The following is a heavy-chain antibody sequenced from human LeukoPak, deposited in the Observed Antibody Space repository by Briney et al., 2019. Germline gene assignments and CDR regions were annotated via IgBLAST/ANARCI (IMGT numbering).Heavy chain of an antibody. CDR2: LYNRGRP. CDR3: ARYDSGNSNDAFDI. J-gene: IGHJ3*02. D-gene: IGHD4-23*01. V-gene: IGHV4-59*13. CDR1: GGSISSYY. Sequence: SETLSLTCIISGGSISSYYWRRFRHPPGKGLEWFVYLYNRGRPNYNPSLKTRVPFCVVTSKIQFSLTLSSVTAADTAVYYCARYDSGNSNDAFDIWGQGTMVTVSS.